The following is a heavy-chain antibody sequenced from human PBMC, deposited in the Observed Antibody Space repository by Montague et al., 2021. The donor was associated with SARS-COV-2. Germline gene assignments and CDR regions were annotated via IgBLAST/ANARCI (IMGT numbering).Heavy chain of an antibody. Sequence: SGRTIYYADAVKGRITLSRDKVKNSLYLQMNSPRAEDTAVHYCSRSYYYDSSGYYPDAFDMWGQGKMVTVSS. CDR3: SRSYYYDSSGYYPDAFDM. J-gene: IGHJ3*02. D-gene: IGHD3-22*01. CDR2: SGRTI. V-gene: IGHV3-48*03.